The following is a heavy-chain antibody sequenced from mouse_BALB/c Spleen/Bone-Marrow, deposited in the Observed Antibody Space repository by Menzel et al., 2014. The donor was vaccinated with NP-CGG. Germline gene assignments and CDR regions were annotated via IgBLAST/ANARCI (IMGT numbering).Heavy chain of an antibody. V-gene: IGHV1S135*01. CDR1: GYAFTNYN. CDR3: SRGVLAYFDY. D-gene: IGHD2-14*01. CDR2: IDPYSGGP. Sequence: LQQSGPALVKPGASVKVSCKASGYAFTNYNMNWVKQSHGESLEWTGYIDPYSGGPNYNQKFRGKATLTVDKSSSTAYMHLNSLTSEDSAVYYCSRGVLAYFDYWGQGTTLTVSS. J-gene: IGHJ2*01.